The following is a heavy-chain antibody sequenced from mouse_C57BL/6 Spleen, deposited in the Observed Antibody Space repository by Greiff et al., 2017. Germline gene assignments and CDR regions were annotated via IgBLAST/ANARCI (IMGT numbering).Heavy chain of an antibody. D-gene: IGHD2-5*01. CDR1: GYTFTDYE. J-gene: IGHJ2*01. Sequence: VKLMESGAELVRPGASVTLSCKASGYTFTDYEMHWVKQTPVHGLEWIGAIDPETGGTAYNQKFKGKAILTADKSSSTAYMELRSLTSEDSAVYYCTRSHYSNYFDYWGQGTTLTVSS. CDR3: TRSHYSNYFDY. CDR2: IDPETGGT. V-gene: IGHV1-15*01.